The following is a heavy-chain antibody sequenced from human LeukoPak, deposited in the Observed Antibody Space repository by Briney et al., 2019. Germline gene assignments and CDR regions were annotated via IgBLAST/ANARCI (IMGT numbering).Heavy chain of an antibody. Sequence: ASVKVSCKASGYTFTSYGISWVRQAPGQGLEWMGWISAYNGNTNYAQKLQGRVTMTTDTSTSTAHMELRSLRSEDTAVYYCARARPVYDFWSGYTAYYYYGMDVWGQGTTVTVSS. CDR3: ARARPVYDFWSGYTAYYYYGMDV. V-gene: IGHV1-18*01. CDR1: GYTFTSYG. J-gene: IGHJ6*02. D-gene: IGHD3-3*01. CDR2: ISAYNGNT.